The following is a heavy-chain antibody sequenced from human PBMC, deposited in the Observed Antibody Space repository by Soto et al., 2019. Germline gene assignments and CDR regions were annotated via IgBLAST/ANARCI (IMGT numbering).Heavy chain of an antibody. V-gene: IGHV3-53*01. J-gene: IGHJ4*02. Sequence: GGSLRLSCAASGFTVSSNYMSWVRQAPGKGLEWVSVIYSGGSTYYADSVKGRFTISRDNSKNTLYLQMNSLRAEDTAVYYCARGIGVRYFDWYFDYWGQGTLVTVSS. D-gene: IGHD3-9*01. CDR3: ARGIGVRYFDWYFDY. CDR1: GFTVSSNY. CDR2: IYSGGST.